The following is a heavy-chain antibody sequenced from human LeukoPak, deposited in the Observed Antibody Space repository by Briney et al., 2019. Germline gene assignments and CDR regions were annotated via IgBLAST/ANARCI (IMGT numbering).Heavy chain of an antibody. Sequence: GGSLRLSCAASGFTFSSYEMNWVRQAPGKGLEWVSYISSSSSTIYYADSVKGRFTISRDNAKNSLYLQMNSLRAEDTAVYYCASLVFVAAAPFSYWGQGTLVTVSS. CDR2: ISSSSSTI. CDR1: GFTFSSYE. D-gene: IGHD6-13*01. J-gene: IGHJ4*02. CDR3: ASLVFVAAAPFSY. V-gene: IGHV3-48*03.